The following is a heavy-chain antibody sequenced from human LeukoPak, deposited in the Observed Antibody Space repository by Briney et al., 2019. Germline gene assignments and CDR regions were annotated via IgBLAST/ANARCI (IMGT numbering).Heavy chain of an antibody. Sequence: SETLSLTCAVYGGSFSGYYWSWIRQPPGKGLEWIGEINHSRSTNYNPSLKSRVTISVDTSKNQFSLKLSSVTAADTAVYYCARGPSKKWQLVRWFDPWGQGTLVTVSS. V-gene: IGHV4-34*01. CDR2: INHSRST. CDR1: GGSFSGYY. CDR3: ARGPSKKWQLVRWFDP. D-gene: IGHD6-6*01. J-gene: IGHJ5*02.